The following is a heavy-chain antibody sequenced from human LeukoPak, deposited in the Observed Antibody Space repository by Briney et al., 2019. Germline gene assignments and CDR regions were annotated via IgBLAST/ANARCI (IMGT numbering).Heavy chain of an antibody. J-gene: IGHJ3*02. V-gene: IGHV3-23*01. CDR2: NSGSGGST. CDR3: AKRGLGDREAFDI. D-gene: IGHD2-21*02. CDR1: GFTFNTYA. Sequence: GGSLRLSRAASGFTFNTYAMSWVRQAPGKGLEGVSSNSGSGGSTYYADSVEGRFTISRDNSKNTLYLQMNSLRAEDTAVYYCAKRGLGDREAFDIWGQGTLVTVSS.